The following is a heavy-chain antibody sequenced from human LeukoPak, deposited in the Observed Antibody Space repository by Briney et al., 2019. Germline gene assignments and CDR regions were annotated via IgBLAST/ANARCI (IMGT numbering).Heavy chain of an antibody. CDR3: ARSRFLEWFLPFDS. J-gene: IGHJ4*02. Sequence: PGGSLRLSCAASGFTFSSFEMDWVRQAPGKGLERVSFISSSGSSIHYADSVKGRFTISRDNAKKSLYLQMNSLRAEDTAIYYCARSRFLEWFLPFDSWGRGTLVTVSS. V-gene: IGHV3-48*03. D-gene: IGHD3-3*01. CDR2: ISSSGSSI. CDR1: GFTFSSFE.